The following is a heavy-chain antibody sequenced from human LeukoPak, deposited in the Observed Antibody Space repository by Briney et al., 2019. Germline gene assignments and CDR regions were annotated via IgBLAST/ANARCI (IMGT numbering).Heavy chain of an antibody. CDR2: IIPIFGTA. Sequence: SVKVSCKASGGTFSSYAISWVRQAPGQGLEWMGGIIPIFGTANYAQKFQGRVTITADKSTSTAYMELSSLRSEDTAVYYCARTYCAEDCSIRYFDYWGQGTLVTVSS. CDR1: GGTFSSYA. J-gene: IGHJ4*02. D-gene: IGHD2-21*02. CDR3: ARTYCAEDCSIRYFDY. V-gene: IGHV1-69*06.